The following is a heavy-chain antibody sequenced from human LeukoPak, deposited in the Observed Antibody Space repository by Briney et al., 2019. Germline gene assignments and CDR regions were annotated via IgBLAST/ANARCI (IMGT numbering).Heavy chain of an antibody. CDR2: IYTSGST. CDR3: AREGDGLWFGEHHFDY. J-gene: IGHJ4*02. Sequence: SETPSLTCTVSGGSISSYYCSWIRQPAGKGLEWIGRIYTSGSTNYNPSLKSRVAMSVDTSKNQFSLKLSSVTAADTAVYYCAREGDGLWFGEHHFDYWGQGTLVTVSS. D-gene: IGHD3-10*01. CDR1: GGSISSYY. V-gene: IGHV4-4*07.